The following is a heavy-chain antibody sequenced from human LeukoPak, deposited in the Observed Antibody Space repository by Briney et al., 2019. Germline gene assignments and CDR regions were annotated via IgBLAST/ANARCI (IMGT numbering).Heavy chain of an antibody. J-gene: IGHJ4*02. D-gene: IGHD2-2*01. CDR1: GFTFSTYA. CDR2: ISGSGDIT. CDR3: AKGGAGYCSSTSCLYYFDY. V-gene: IGHV3-23*01. Sequence: GGSLRLSCAASGFTFSTYAMNWVRQAPGKGLEWVSTISGSGDITYYADSVKGRFTISRDNLKNALLLQMNSLRAEDTAVYYCAKGGAGYCSSTSCLYYFDYWGQGTLVTVST.